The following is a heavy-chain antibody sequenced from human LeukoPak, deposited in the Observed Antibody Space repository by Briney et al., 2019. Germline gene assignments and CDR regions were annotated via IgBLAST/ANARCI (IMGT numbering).Heavy chain of an antibody. CDR2: IIPILGIA. V-gene: IGHV1-69*04. D-gene: IGHD5-12*01. CDR1: GGTFSSYA. CDR3: ARDRRSGYDSTPWFDP. Sequence: GASVKVSCKASGGTFSSYAISWVRQAPGQGLEWMGRIIPILGIANYAQKFQGRVTITADKSTSTAYMELSSLRSEDTAVYYCARDRRSGYDSTPWFDPWGQGTLVTVSS. J-gene: IGHJ5*02.